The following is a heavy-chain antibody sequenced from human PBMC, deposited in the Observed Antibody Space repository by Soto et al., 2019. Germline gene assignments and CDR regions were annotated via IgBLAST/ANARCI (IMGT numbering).Heavy chain of an antibody. D-gene: IGHD4-17*01. CDR2: ISGSGGST. Sequence: GGSLRLSCPASGFTFSSYAMTWVRQAPGKGLEWVSAISGSGGSTYYADSVKGRFTISRDNSKNTLYLQMNSLRAEDTAVYYCATPYGDYGNAFEIWGQGAMVTVSS. V-gene: IGHV3-23*01. CDR1: GFTFSSYA. CDR3: ATPYGDYGNAFEI. J-gene: IGHJ3*02.